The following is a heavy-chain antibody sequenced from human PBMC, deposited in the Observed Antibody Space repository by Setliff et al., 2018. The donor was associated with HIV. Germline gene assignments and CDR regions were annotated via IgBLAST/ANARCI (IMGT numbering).Heavy chain of an antibody. CDR1: GGSTSTYF. Sequence: PSETLSLTCTVSGGSTSTYFWSWVRQTPGKGLEWIGYIYYTGSTSYNPSFRSRVTISVDTSKNQFSLMLDSVTAADTAVYYCARNSQKGIQPLLLASWGPGTQVTVSS. J-gene: IGHJ4*02. CDR2: IYYTGST. V-gene: IGHV4-59*01. D-gene: IGHD1-1*01. CDR3: ARNSQKGIQPLLLAS.